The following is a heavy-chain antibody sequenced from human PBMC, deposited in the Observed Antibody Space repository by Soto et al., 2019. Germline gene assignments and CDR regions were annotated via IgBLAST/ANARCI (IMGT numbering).Heavy chain of an antibody. J-gene: IGHJ4*02. V-gene: IGHV3-74*01. CDR3: VRGDGAQHDGNGYRGRH. D-gene: IGHD5-18*01. CDR1: GFTSSSYG. CDR2: LKSDASGS. Sequence: EVQLVESGGGLVQPGGSLTLSCAASGFTSSSYGIQWFRQAPGKGRVWVPGLKSDASGSCYADYGKGPLTISRDNARNTLYLQMPSLRAGDRAVYVCVRGDGAQHDGNGYRGRHWGQGTLVTVSS.